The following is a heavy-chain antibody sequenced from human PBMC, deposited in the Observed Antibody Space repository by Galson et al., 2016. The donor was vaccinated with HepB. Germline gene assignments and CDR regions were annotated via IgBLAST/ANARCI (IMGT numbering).Heavy chain of an antibody. CDR2: IYPVDSDT. CDR3: AGLRNHDAFDM. Sequence: QSGAEVKKPGESLKISCKGSGYIFSNYWIGWVRQMPGKGLEWMGIIYPVDSDTRYSPSFQGQVTISAGKSISTAYLQWSSLKASDTAMYYCAGLRNHDAFDMWGQGTMVTVSS. CDR1: GYIFSNYW. V-gene: IGHV5-51*01. D-gene: IGHD2/OR15-2a*01. J-gene: IGHJ3*02.